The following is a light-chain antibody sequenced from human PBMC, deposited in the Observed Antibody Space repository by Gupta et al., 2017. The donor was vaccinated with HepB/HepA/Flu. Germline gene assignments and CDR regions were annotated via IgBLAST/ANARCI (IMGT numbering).Light chain of an antibody. V-gene: IGLV3-25*03. CDR1: ALPKQY. J-gene: IGLJ2*01. Sequence: SYELTQPPSVSVSPGQTARITCSGDALPKQYAYWYQQKPGQAPVLVIYKDSERPSGIPERFSGSSSGTTGTLTISGVQAEDEADYYCQSADSSGTYPRVFGGGTKLTVL. CDR3: QSADSSGTYPRV. CDR2: KDS.